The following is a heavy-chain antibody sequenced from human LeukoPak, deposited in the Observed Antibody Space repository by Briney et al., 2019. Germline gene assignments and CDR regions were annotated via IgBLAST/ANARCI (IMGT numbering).Heavy chain of an antibody. CDR3: ARALRYQLLSGVFDY. J-gene: IGHJ4*02. CDR1: GGSISSGSYY. CDR2: IYTSGST. Sequence: PSQTLSLTCTVSGGSISSGSYYWSWIRQPAGKGLEWIGRIYTSGSTNYNPSLKSRVTISVDTSKNQFSLKLSSVTAADTAVYYCARALRYQLLSGVFDYWGQGTLVTVSS. D-gene: IGHD2-2*01. V-gene: IGHV4-61*02.